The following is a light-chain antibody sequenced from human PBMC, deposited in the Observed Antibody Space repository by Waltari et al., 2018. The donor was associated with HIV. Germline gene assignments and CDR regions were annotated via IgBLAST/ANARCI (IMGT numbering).Light chain of an antibody. V-gene: IGLV1-40*01. CDR2: ADD. Sequence: QSVLTQPPSVSGAPGQRVTISCTGSSSNIGAGYDVPWFQQLPGTAPKLLIYADDNRPSGVPDRFSGSKSGTSASLAITGLQAEDEADYYCQSYDSSLSGSFVFGTGTKVTVL. CDR3: QSYDSSLSGSFV. CDR1: SSNIGAGYD. J-gene: IGLJ1*01.